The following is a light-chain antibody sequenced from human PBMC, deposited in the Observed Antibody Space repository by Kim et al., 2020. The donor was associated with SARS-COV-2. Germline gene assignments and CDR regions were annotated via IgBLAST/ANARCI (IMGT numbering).Light chain of an antibody. CDR3: QQYGSSLPA. CDR1: QSVSSSY. Sequence: EIVLTQSPGTLSLSPGERATLSCRASQSVSSSYLAWYQQKPGHAPRLLIYGASSRATGIPDRFSGSGSGTDFTLTISRLEPEDFVVYYCQQYGSSLPAFGQGTKLEI. CDR2: GAS. V-gene: IGKV3-20*01. J-gene: IGKJ2*01.